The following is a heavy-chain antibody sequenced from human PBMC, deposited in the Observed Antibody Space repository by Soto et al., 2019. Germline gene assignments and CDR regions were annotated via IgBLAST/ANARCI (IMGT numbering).Heavy chain of an antibody. CDR1: ALNIIEHS. Sequence: ALNIIEHSMNRVHQPPGKGLQYVPTISSDGDITYYADSVKGRFTISRDNSKNTLYLQMNSLRPEDTAVYFCAKSQPGRNWFDTWGQGTQVTVSS. V-gene: IGHV3-64D*06. CDR3: AKSQPGRNWFDT. CDR2: ISSDGDIT. D-gene: IGHD5-18*01. J-gene: IGHJ5*02.